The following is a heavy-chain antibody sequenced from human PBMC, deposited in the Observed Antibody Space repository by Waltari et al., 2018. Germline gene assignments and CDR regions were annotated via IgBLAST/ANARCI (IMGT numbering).Heavy chain of an antibody. CDR2: SIPIFGTA. Sequence: QVQLVQSGAEVKKPGSSVKVSCKASGGTFSSYAISRVRQAPGQGLEWMGGSIPIFGTANYAQKFQGRVTITADESTSTAYMELSSLRSEDTAVYYCARDLAVAGYYYYGMDVWGQGTTVTVSS. CDR3: ARDLAVAGYYYYGMDV. V-gene: IGHV1-69*01. J-gene: IGHJ6*02. D-gene: IGHD6-19*01. CDR1: GGTFSSYA.